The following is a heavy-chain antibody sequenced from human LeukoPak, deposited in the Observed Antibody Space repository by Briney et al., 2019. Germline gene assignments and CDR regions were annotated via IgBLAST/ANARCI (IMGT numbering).Heavy chain of an antibody. CDR1: GGTFSSYA. J-gene: IGHJ2*01. D-gene: IGHD6-13*01. V-gene: IGHV1-69*01. CDR3: GIAARWWYFDL. CDR2: IIPIFGTA. Sequence: SVKLSCKASGGTFSSYAISWVRQAPGQGLEWMGGIIPIFGTADYAQKFQGRVTITADESTSTAYMELSSLRSEDTAVYYCGIAARWWYFDLWGRGTLVTVSS.